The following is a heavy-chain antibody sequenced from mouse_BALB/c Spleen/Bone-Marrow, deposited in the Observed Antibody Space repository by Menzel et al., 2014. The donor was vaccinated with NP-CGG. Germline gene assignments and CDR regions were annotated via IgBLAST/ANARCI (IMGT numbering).Heavy chain of an antibody. CDR1: GYTFTSSW. D-gene: IGHD2-14*01. CDR3: ARHHRYGYYFDY. J-gene: IGHJ2*01. Sequence: QVQLQQSGSVLVRPGASVKLSCKASGYTFTSSWMHWAKQRPGQGLEWIGEIHPNTDNTNYDEKFKGKATLTVDTSSSTAYVDLSSLTSEDSAVYYCARHHRYGYYFDYWGQGTTLTGSS. CDR2: IHPNTDNT. V-gene: IGHV1S130*01.